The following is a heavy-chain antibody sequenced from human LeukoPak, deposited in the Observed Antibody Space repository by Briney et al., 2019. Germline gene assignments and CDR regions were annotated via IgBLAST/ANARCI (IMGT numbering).Heavy chain of an antibody. CDR1: GGSISSGGYS. Sequence: SETLSLTCAVSGGSISSGGYSWSWIRQPPGKGLEWIGYIYHSGSTYYNPSLKSRVTISVDRSKNQFSLKLSSVTAADTAVYYCARYTSSGAFDIWGQGTMVTVS. CDR2: IYHSGST. V-gene: IGHV4-30-2*01. CDR3: ARYTSSGAFDI. D-gene: IGHD3-10*01. J-gene: IGHJ3*02.